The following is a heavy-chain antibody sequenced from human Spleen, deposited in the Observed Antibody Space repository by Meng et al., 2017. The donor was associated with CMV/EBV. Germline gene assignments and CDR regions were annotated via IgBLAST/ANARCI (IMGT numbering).Heavy chain of an antibody. J-gene: IGHJ4*02. CDR2: ISVSGDST. Sequence: GGSLRLSCAASGFTFSSYAMSWVRQAPGKGLEWVSGISVSGDSTYYADSVKGRFTISRDNFNNTLYLQMNRLRVEDTAVFYCAKVDDDVVEYYFDYWGQGTLVTVSS. D-gene: IGHD2-15*01. V-gene: IGHV3-23*01. CDR1: GFTFSSYA. CDR3: AKVDDDVVEYYFDY.